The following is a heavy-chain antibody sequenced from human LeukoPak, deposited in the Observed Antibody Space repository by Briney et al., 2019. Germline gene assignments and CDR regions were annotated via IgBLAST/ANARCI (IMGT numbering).Heavy chain of an antibody. D-gene: IGHD6-13*01. CDR2: ISAYNGNT. CDR3: AKTFSSWYNGMDI. J-gene: IGHJ6*02. CDR1: GYTFISYG. Sequence: ASVKVSCKASGYTFISYGISWVRKAPGQGLEWMGWISAYNGNTNYAQKLQGRVTMTTDTSTSTAYMELRSLRSDDTAVYYCAKTFSSWYNGMDIWGQGTTVTVSS. V-gene: IGHV1-18*01.